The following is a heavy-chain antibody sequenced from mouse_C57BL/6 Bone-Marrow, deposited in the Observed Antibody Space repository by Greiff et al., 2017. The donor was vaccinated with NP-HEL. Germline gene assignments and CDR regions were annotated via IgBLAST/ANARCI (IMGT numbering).Heavy chain of an antibody. CDR1: GYTFTSYW. J-gene: IGHJ2*01. CDR2: IDPSDSYT. Sequence: QVQLQQPGAELVKPGASVTLSCKASGYTFTSYWMQWVKQRPGQGLEWIGEIDPSDSYTNYNQKFKGKATLTVDTSSSTAYMQLSSLTSEDSAVYYCARPTVVATTGLDYWGQGTTLTVSS. CDR3: ARPTVVATTGLDY. V-gene: IGHV1-50*01. D-gene: IGHD1-1*01.